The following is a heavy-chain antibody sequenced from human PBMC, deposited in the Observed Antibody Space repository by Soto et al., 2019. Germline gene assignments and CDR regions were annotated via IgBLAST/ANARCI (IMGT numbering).Heavy chain of an antibody. CDR1: GYTLTELS. D-gene: IGHD4-17*01. CDR3: ATVPRHGTTVTTWDAFDI. CDR2: FDPEDGET. Sequence: SVKVSCKVSGYTLTELSMHWVRQAPGKGLEWMGGFDPEDGETIYAQKFQGRVTMTEDTSTDTAYMELSSLRSEDTAVYYCATVPRHGTTVTTWDAFDIWGQGTMVTVSS. V-gene: IGHV1-24*01. J-gene: IGHJ3*02.